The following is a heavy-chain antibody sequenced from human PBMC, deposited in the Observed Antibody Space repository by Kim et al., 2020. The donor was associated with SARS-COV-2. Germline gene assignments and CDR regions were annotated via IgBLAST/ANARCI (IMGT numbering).Heavy chain of an antibody. Sequence: ASVKVSCKASGYTFTSYAMHWVRQAPGQRLEWMGWINAGNGNTKYSQKFQGRVTITRDTSASTAYMELSSLRSEDTAVYYCARSGSSPIQLDPWGQGTLVTVSS. CDR2: INAGNGNT. J-gene: IGHJ5*02. V-gene: IGHV1-3*01. CDR1: GYTFTSYA. D-gene: IGHD6-6*01. CDR3: ARSGSSPIQLDP.